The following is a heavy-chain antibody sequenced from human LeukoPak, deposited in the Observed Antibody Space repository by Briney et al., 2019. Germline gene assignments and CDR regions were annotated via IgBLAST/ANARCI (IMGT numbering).Heavy chain of an antibody. CDR3: ARGTYYYDSSGYPSAFDI. CDR1: GGSISSGGYY. D-gene: IGHD3-22*01. J-gene: IGHJ3*02. CDR2: IYYSGST. Sequence: PSETLSLTCTVSGGSISSGGYYWSWIRQHPGKGLEWIGYIYYSGSTYYNPSLKSRVTISVDTSKNQFSLKLSSVTAADTAVYYCARGTYYYDSSGYPSAFDIWGQGTMVTVSS. V-gene: IGHV4-31*03.